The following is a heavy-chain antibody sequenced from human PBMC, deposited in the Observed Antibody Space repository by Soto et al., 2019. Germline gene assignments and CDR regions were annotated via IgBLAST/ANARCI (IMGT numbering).Heavy chain of an antibody. D-gene: IGHD3-22*01. CDR2: IYYSGST. J-gene: IGHJ4*02. CDR3: ARSGYDSSGKALGLFDY. CDR1: GGSISSGGYY. Sequence: SETLSLTCTVSGGSISSGGYYWSWIRQHPGKGLEWIGYIYYSGSTYYNPSLKSRVTISVDTSKNQFSLKLSSVTAADTAVYYCARSGYDSSGKALGLFDYWGQGTLVTVSS. V-gene: IGHV4-31*03.